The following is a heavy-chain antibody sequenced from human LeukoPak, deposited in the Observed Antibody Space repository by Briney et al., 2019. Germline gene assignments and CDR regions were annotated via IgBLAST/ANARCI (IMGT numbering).Heavy chain of an antibody. CDR3: AKESPEQLVLFDY. Sequence: GGSLRLSCAASGFTFSSYAMSWDRQAPGKGLEWGSAISGSGGSTYYADSVKGRFTISRDNSKNTLYLQMNRLTAEDTAVYYCAKESPEQLVLFDYWGQGTLVTVSS. CDR2: ISGSGGST. D-gene: IGHD6-13*01. V-gene: IGHV3-23*01. J-gene: IGHJ4*02. CDR1: GFTFSSYA.